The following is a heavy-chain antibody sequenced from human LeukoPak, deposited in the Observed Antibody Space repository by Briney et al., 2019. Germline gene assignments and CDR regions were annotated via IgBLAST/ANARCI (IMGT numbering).Heavy chain of an antibody. J-gene: IGHJ5*02. D-gene: IGHD6-13*01. Sequence: ASVKVSCKASGYTFTSYDINWVRQATGQGLEWMGWMNPNSGNTGYAQKFQGRVTMIRNTSISTAYMELSSLRSEDTAVYYCARDRNPYSTYLAENWFEPWGQGTLVTVSS. CDR3: ARDRNPYSTYLAENWFEP. CDR2: MNPNSGNT. CDR1: GYTFTSYD. V-gene: IGHV1-8*01.